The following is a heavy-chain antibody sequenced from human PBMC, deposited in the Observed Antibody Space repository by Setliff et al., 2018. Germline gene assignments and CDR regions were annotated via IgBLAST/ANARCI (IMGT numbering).Heavy chain of an antibody. D-gene: IGHD1-26*01. CDR3: GRHLGPWDPVDF. CDR1: GGSISGASIRSYY. J-gene: IGHJ4*02. Sequence: PSETLSLTCTVSGGSISGASIRSYYWSWIRQHPGKGLEFIGYAYYSGSTYYNPSLKSRVTISVDKSKNQFSLRLVSVTAADTAIYYCGRHLGPWDPVDFWGQGTLVTVSS. CDR2: AYYSGST. V-gene: IGHV4-59*08.